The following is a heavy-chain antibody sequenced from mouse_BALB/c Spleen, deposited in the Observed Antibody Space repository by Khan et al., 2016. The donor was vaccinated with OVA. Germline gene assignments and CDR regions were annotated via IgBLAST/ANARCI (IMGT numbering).Heavy chain of an antibody. J-gene: IGHJ2*01. CDR1: GYSITSDYA. Sequence: EVKLLASGPGLVKPSQSLSLTFTVTGYSITSDYAWNWVRQFPGNKLEWLGYIHYSGNTNFNTSLKSRISSTGDTSKNQFFLQLNSVTIEDTATYYCARVDGGDFDYWGQGTTLTVSS. CDR3: ARVDGGDFDY. D-gene: IGHD2-3*01. V-gene: IGHV3-2*02. CDR2: IHYSGNT.